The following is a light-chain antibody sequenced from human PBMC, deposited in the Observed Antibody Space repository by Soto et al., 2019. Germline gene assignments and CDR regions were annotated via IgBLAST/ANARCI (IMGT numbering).Light chain of an antibody. CDR2: KAS. J-gene: IGKJ1*01. V-gene: IGKV1-5*03. Sequence: DIQMTQSPSSLCASVGDRVTITCRASESIDSWLAWHQQKPGRAPKLLIYKASSLESGVPSRFSGSGSGTEFTLTISSLQPDDFATYYCQQYNIHWTFGQGTKVDIK. CDR1: ESIDSW. CDR3: QQYNIHWT.